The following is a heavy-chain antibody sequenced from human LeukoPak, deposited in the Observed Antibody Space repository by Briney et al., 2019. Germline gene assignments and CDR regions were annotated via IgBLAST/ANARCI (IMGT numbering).Heavy chain of an antibody. CDR3: ARTYSSSCYAPDY. CDR2: ISPGDSDT. D-gene: IGHD2-2*01. V-gene: IGHV5-51*01. J-gene: IGHJ4*02. Sequence: GESLKISCKGSGYNFASYWIGWVRQMPGKGLEWMGIISPGDSDTRYSLSFQGQVTISADKSISTAYLQWSSLKASDTAMYYCARTYSSSCYAPDYWGQGTLVTVSS. CDR1: GYNFASYW.